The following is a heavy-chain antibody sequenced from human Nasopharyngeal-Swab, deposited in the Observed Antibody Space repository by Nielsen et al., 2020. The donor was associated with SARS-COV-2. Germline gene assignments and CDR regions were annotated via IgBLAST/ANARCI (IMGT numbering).Heavy chain of an antibody. D-gene: IGHD3-10*01. J-gene: IGHJ4*02. CDR2: ISSSSSYI. V-gene: IGHV3-21*01. Sequence: GESLKISCAASGFTFSAYDMNWVRQAPGKGLEWVSSISSSSSYIYYADSVKGRFTISRDNAKNSLYLQMNSLRAEDTAVYYCARGVFLEPLDYWGQGTLVTVSS. CDR1: GFTFSAYD. CDR3: ARGVFLEPLDY.